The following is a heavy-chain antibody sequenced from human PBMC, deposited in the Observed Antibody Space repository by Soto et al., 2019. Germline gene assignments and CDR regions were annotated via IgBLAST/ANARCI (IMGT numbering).Heavy chain of an antibody. D-gene: IGHD3-22*01. CDR3: ASHPRDSSGYWYYFDY. Sequence: PGGSLRLSCAASGFTFSSYSMNWVRQAPGKGLEWVSSISSSSSYIYYADSVKGRFTISRDNAKNSLYLQMNSLRAEDTAVYYCASHPRDSSGYWYYFDYWGQGTRVTVSS. CDR1: GFTFSSYS. CDR2: ISSSSSYI. V-gene: IGHV3-21*01. J-gene: IGHJ4*02.